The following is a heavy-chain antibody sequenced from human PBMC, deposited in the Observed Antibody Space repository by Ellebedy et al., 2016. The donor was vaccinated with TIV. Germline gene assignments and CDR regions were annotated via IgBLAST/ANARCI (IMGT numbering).Heavy chain of an antibody. CDR1: GFTVSNTY. Sequence: GGSLRLSCAASGFTVSNTYMGWVRQAPGKGLEWVGRSRNKANSYTTEYAASVKGRFTISRDESKNSVYLQMNSLKTEDTAVYYCARHPSVAGPGDVWGQGTTVTVSS. J-gene: IGHJ6*02. D-gene: IGHD6-19*01. CDR2: SRNKANSYTT. V-gene: IGHV3-72*01. CDR3: ARHPSVAGPGDV.